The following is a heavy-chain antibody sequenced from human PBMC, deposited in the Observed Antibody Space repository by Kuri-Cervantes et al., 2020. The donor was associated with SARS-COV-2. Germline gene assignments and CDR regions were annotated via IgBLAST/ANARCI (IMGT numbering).Heavy chain of an antibody. V-gene: IGHV4-59*12. Sequence: ESLKISCPVSGGSISSYYWSWIRQPPGKGLEWIGYIYYSGSTNYNPSLKSRATISVDKSKNQFSLKLSSVTAADTAVYYCARWGGQPDSSGPNELWGQGTLVTVSS. CDR3: ARWGGQPDSSGPNEL. CDR1: GGSISSYY. D-gene: IGHD3-22*01. J-gene: IGHJ4*02. CDR2: IYYSGST.